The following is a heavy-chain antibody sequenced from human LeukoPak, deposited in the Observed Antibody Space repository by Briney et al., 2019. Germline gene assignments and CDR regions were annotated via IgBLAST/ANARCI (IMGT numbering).Heavy chain of an antibody. CDR1: GGSISSYY. V-gene: IGHV4-59*01. Sequence: TASETLSLTCTVSGGSISSYYWSWIRQPPGKGLEWIGYVYYSGATEYNPSLRSRVTISLELSKHQFSLNLTSVTAADTAVYYCASNTGTVFDYLGQGALVAVSS. CDR2: VYYSGAT. CDR3: ASNTGTVFDY. J-gene: IGHJ4*02. D-gene: IGHD1-7*01.